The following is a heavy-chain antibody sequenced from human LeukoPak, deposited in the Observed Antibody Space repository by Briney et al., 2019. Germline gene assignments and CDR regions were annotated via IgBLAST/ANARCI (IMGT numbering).Heavy chain of an antibody. CDR2: IYSDGST. CDR3: TRGAVD. V-gene: IGHV3-66*01. CDR1: GFTVSSNY. Sequence: PGGTLRLSCAASGFTVSSNYLTWVRQAPGKGPEWVSLIYSDGSTYHADSVKGRFTISRDNSKNTLYLQMNSLRVEDTALYYCTRGAVDWGQGTLVTVSS. J-gene: IGHJ4*02. D-gene: IGHD6-19*01.